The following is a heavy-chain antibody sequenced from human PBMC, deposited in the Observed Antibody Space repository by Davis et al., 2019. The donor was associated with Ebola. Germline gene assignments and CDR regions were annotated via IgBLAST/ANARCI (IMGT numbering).Heavy chain of an antibody. D-gene: IGHD4-11*01. J-gene: IGHJ6*02. V-gene: IGHV5-10-1*01. CDR2: IDPTDSYT. CDR1: GSSFTSYW. CDR3: ARNWDYSNFYNYYGMDV. Sequence: PGGSLRLSCKGSGSSFTSYWISWVRQMPGNGLEWMGKIDPTDSYTNYSPSFQGPVTITADKSISTAYLQWRSLKASDTATYYCARNWDYSNFYNYYGMDVWGQGTTVSVSS.